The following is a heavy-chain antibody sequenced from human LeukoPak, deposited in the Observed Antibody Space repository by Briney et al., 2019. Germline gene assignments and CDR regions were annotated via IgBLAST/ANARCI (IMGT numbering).Heavy chain of an antibody. CDR1: GFTFSTYG. J-gene: IGHJ1*01. V-gene: IGHV3-30*02. D-gene: IGHD3-9*01. Sequence: GGSLRLSCAASGFTFSTYGMHWVRQAPGKGLEWVAFIRLDGVTTYHADSVKGRFTISRDNSKNTLYLQMNSLRTQDTAMYYCAKGYDTRHWGQGTLVIVSS. CDR3: AKGYDTRH. CDR2: IRLDGVTT.